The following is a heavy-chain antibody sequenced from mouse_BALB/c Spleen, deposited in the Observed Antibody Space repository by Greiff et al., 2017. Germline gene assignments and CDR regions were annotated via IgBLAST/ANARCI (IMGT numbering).Heavy chain of an antibody. Sequence: EVKVEESGGGLVKPGGSLKLSCAASGFAFSSYDMSWVRQTPEKRLEWVAYISSGGGSTYYPDTVKGRFTISRDNAKNTLYLQMSSLKSEDTAMYYCARGVASRLDYAMDYWGQGTSVTVSS. CDR3: ARGVASRLDYAMDY. V-gene: IGHV5-12-1*01. J-gene: IGHJ4*01. CDR1: GFAFSSYD. CDR2: ISSGGGST. D-gene: IGHD6-1*01.